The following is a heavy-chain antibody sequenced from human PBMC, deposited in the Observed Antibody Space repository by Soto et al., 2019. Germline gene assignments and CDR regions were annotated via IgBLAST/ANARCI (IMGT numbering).Heavy chain of an antibody. CDR1: GYTFTSYG. J-gene: IGHJ6*02. CDR3: ARDLVDTNGIYYYYYGMDV. CDR2: ISAYNGNT. D-gene: IGHD2-8*01. V-gene: IGHV1-18*01. Sequence: ASVKVSCKASGYTFTSYGISWVRQAPGQGLEWMGWISAYNGNTNYAQKLQGRVTMTTDTSTSTAYMELRSLRSDDTAVYYCARDLVDTNGIYYYYYGMDVWGQGTTVTVSS.